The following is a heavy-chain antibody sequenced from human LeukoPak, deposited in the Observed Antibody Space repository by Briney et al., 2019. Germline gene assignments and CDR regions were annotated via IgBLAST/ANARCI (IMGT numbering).Heavy chain of an antibody. V-gene: IGHV4-59*12. Sequence: PSETLSLTCTVSGGSISSYYWIWIRQPPGKGLEWIGYIYHSGSTYYNPSLKSRVTISVDRSKNQFSLRLSSVTAADTAVYYCARDVSSFDYWGQGTLVTVSS. J-gene: IGHJ4*02. CDR1: GGSISSYY. CDR2: IYHSGST. D-gene: IGHD3-16*01. CDR3: ARDVSSFDY.